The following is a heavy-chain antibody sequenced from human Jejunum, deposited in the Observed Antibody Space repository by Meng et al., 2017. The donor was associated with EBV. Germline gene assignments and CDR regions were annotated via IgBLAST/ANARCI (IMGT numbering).Heavy chain of an antibody. Sequence: GRSGAEVKKPGASVKVSCKASGDRFGTYSVSWVRQAPGQGLEWMGNTVPIFGTTSYAQKFQGRVTITADESTRTAFVELRNLRSEDSAMYYCARAGGDYEDYWGQGTLVTVSS. D-gene: IGHD4-17*01. CDR3: ARAGGDYEDY. CDR2: TVPIFGTT. CDR1: GDRFGTYS. V-gene: IGHV1-69*15. J-gene: IGHJ4*02.